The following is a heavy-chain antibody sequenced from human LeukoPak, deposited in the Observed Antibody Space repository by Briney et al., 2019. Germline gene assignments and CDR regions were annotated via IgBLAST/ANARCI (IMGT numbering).Heavy chain of an antibody. CDR3: ASLLWFGDFDY. Sequence: ASVVVSCKTSGYMFTGFFIHWVRQAPGQGLEWMGSVSPNNGGTSFAQRFQGRVNMTSDTPTRTAYLQLSGLRFDDTAVYYCASLLWFGDFDYWGQGTPVTVSS. J-gene: IGHJ4*02. V-gene: IGHV1-2*02. CDR2: VSPNNGGT. CDR1: GYMFTGFF. D-gene: IGHD3-10*01.